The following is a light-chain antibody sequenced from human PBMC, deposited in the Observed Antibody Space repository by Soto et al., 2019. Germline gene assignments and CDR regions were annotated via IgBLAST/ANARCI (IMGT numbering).Light chain of an antibody. CDR1: SGSVSTSYY. J-gene: IGLJ2*01. CDR3: VLYMGSGIQV. CDR2: STN. V-gene: IGLV8-61*01. Sequence: QTVVTQEPSFSVSPGGTVTLTCGLSSGSVSTSYYPSWYQQTPGQAPRTLIYSTNTRSSGVPDRFSGSILGNKAALTITGAQADDESHYYCVLYMGSGIQVLGGGTKLTVL.